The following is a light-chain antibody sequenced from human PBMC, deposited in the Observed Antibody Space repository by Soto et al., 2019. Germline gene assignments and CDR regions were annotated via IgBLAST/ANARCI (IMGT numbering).Light chain of an antibody. J-gene: IGKJ3*01. Sequence: EIVLTQSPGTLSLTPGEGATLSCRASQSVYVNLAWYQQKPGQSPRLLIYGASTRATDIPDRFSGSGSDTDFALTISRLEPEDFAVYYCQQYSRSPFTFGPGTKVNIK. CDR3: QQYSRSPFT. CDR2: GAS. CDR1: QSVYVN. V-gene: IGKV3-20*01.